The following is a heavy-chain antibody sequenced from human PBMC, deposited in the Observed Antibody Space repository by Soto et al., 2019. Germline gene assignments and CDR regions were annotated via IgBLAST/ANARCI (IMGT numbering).Heavy chain of an antibody. CDR1: GGSITGGSISSYY. Sequence: PSETLSLTCTVSGGSITGGSISSYYWGWMRQPPGKGLEWIASFFIGGNTYYNPSLKSRVTTSVDTSKNQFSLKLSSVTAADTAVYYCATGPGGYHDFDYWGQGTLVTVSS. J-gene: IGHJ4*02. D-gene: IGHD5-12*01. CDR3: ATGPGGYHDFDY. CDR2: FFIGGNT. V-gene: IGHV4-39*07.